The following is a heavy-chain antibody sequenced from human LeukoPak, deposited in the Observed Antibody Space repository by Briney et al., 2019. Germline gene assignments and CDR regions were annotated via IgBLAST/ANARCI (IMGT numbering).Heavy chain of an antibody. CDR1: GFTFSSYA. J-gene: IGHJ4*02. V-gene: IGHV3-30-3*01. CDR2: ISYDGSNK. CDR3: ARDGLLGYFDY. Sequence: GGSLRLSCAASGFTFSSYAMHWVRQAPGKGLEWVAVISYDGSNKYYADSVKGRFTIPRDNSKYTLYLQMNSLRAEDTAVYYCARDGLLGYFDYWGQGTLVTVSS.